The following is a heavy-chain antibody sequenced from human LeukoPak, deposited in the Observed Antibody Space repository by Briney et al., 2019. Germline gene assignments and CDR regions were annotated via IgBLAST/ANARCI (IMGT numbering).Heavy chain of an antibody. V-gene: IGHV3-30*02. D-gene: IGHD5-12*01. J-gene: IGHJ4*02. CDR2: IRYDGINK. Sequence: GGSLRLSCAASGFTFSSYGMHWVRQAPGKGLEWVTFIRYDGINKYYTDSVKGRFAISRDISKNTLYLQMNSLRAEDTAVYFCAKASYSGYDPIDSWGQGTLVTVSS. CDR3: AKASYSGYDPIDS. CDR1: GFTFSSYG.